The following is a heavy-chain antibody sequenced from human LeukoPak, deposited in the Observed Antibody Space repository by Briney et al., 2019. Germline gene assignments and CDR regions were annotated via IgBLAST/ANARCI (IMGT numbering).Heavy chain of an antibody. V-gene: IGHV3-30*18. CDR3: AKSPQYCSGSSCYVYYYYGMDV. D-gene: IGHD2-15*01. Sequence: GGSLRLSCAASGFTFSNYGMHWVRQAPGKGLEWVAVISDDGSNKYYADSVKGRFTISRDNSKNTLYMQMNSLRAEDTAVYHCAKSPQYCSGSSCYVYYYYGMDVWGQGTTVTVSS. J-gene: IGHJ6*02. CDR1: GFTFSNYG. CDR2: ISDDGSNK.